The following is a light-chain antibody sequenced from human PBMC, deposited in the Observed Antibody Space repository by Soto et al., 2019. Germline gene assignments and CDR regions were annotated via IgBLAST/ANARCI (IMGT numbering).Light chain of an antibody. J-gene: IGLJ2*01. CDR3: GTWDSSLSAVL. CDR2: DNN. Sequence: QSVLTQPPSASGTPGQRVTISCSGINSNIGSNYVHWYQQFPGTAPKLLIYDNNKRPSGIPDRFSGSKSGTSATLGITGLQTGDEADYYCGTWDSSLSAVLIGGGTKLTVL. V-gene: IGLV1-51*01. CDR1: NSNIGSNY.